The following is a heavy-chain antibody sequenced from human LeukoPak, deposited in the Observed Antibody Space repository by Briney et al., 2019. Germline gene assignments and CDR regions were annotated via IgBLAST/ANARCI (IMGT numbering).Heavy chain of an antibody. V-gene: IGHV3-11*01. D-gene: IGHD6-13*01. J-gene: IGHJ3*02. CDR1: GFTFSDYY. Sequence: GGSLRLSCAASGFTFSDYYMSWIRQAPGKGLEWVSYISSSGSAIYYADSVKGRFTISRDNAKNSLYLQMNSLRAEDTAVYYCARDPFAIAEHDAFDIWGQGTMVTVSS. CDR3: ARDPFAIAEHDAFDI. CDR2: ISSSGSAI.